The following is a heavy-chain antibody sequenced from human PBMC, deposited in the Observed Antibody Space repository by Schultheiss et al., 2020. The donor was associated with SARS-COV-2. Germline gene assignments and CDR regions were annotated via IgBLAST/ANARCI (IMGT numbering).Heavy chain of an antibody. D-gene: IGHD4-23*01. V-gene: IGHV4-59*06. J-gene: IGHJ4*02. CDR2: IYYSGST. CDR1: GGSISSYY. Sequence: SETLSLTCTVSGGSISSYYWSWIRQPPGKGLEWIGYIYYSGSTYYNPSLKSLVTISVDTSKNQFSLKLSSVTAADTAVYYCARGHAPRWYYFDYWGQGTLVTVSS. CDR3: ARGHAPRWYYFDY.